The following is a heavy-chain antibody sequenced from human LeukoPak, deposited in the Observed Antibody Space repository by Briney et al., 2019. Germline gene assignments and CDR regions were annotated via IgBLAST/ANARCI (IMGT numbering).Heavy chain of an antibody. CDR3: ARDEVTVASSPSYWFFAL. CDR1: GFTFSSYT. V-gene: IGHV3-21*06. D-gene: IGHD2-15*01. J-gene: IGHJ2*01. Sequence: GGSLRLSCAASGFTFSSYTMDWVRQAPGKGLVWVSSISGSSTYIFSADSMKGRFTISRDNAKNSLYLQINSLRAEDTAIYYCARDEVTVASSPSYWFFALWGRGTLVTVSS. CDR2: ISGSSTYI.